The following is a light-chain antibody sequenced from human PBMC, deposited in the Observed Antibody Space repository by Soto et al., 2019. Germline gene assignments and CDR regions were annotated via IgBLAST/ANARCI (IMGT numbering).Light chain of an antibody. CDR2: GAS. CDR3: QHYGSSPKT. Sequence: EIVLPQSPGTLSLSPGERATLSCRASQSVSNNYLAGYQQKLGQAPRLLISGASSSATGIPDRCSGSGSWTYLTGTTGRLAPEEFAAYYGQHYGSSPKTCGLGTKVFIK. J-gene: IGKJ1*01. V-gene: IGKV3-20*01. CDR1: QSVSNNY.